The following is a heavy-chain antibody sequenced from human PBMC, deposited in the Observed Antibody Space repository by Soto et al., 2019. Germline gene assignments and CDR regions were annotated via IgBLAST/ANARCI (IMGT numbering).Heavy chain of an antibody. Sequence: HPGGSLRLSCAASGFTFSSYGMHWVRQAPGKGLEWVAVISYDGSNKYYADSVKGRFTISRDNSKNTLYLQMNSLRAEDTAVYYCAKDRQANPDFWSDGYYFDYWGQGTLVTVSS. CDR2: ISYDGSNK. CDR1: GFTFSSYG. J-gene: IGHJ4*02. D-gene: IGHD3-3*01. CDR3: AKDRQANPDFWSDGYYFDY. V-gene: IGHV3-30*18.